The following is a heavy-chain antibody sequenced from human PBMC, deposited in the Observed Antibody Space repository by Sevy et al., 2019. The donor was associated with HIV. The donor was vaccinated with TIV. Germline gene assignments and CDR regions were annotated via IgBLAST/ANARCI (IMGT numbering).Heavy chain of an antibody. CDR1: GFTVSSNY. D-gene: IGHD2-15*01. CDR2: IYSGGST. V-gene: IGHV3-53*01. Sequence: GGSLRLSCAASGFTVSSNYMSWVRQAPGKGLEWVSVIYSGGSTYCADSVKGRFTISRDNSKNTLYLQMNSLRAEDTAVYYSAREAPYCSGGSCYSKGLDVWGQGTTVTVSS. CDR3: AREAPYCSGGSCYSKGLDV. J-gene: IGHJ6*02.